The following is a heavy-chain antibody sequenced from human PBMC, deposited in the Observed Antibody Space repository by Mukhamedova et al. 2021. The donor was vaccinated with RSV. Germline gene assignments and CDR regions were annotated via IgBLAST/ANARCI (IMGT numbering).Heavy chain of an antibody. D-gene: IGHD2-15*01. V-gene: IGHV4-59*01. J-gene: IGHJ6*02. CDR3: ARGIVVLSGSLHYYGMDV. Sequence: GLEWIGYVYNSGSTKYNPSLKSRVAISKDTSKNQFSLKVSSVTAADAAVYYCARGIVVLSGSLHYYGMDVWGQGTTVTVSS. CDR2: VYNSGST.